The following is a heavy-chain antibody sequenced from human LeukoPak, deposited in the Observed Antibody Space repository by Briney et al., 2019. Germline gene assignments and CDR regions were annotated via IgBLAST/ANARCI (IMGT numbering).Heavy chain of an antibody. Sequence: ASVKVSCKASGYTFNSYAMNWVRQAPGQGLEWMGWINTNTGNPTYAQGFTGRFVFSLDTSVSTAYLQISSLKAEDTAVYYCARGGYCSSTSCYNYGMDVWGQGTTVTVSS. J-gene: IGHJ6*02. CDR3: ARGGYCSSTSCYNYGMDV. V-gene: IGHV7-4-1*02. CDR1: GYTFNSYA. CDR2: INTNTGNP. D-gene: IGHD2-2*03.